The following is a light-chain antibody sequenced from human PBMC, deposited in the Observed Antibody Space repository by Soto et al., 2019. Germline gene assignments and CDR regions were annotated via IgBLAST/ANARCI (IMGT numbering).Light chain of an antibody. CDR2: EVS. CDR1: RSDVGGYNY. J-gene: IGLJ3*02. CDR3: ISFTSINTWV. Sequence: QSALTQPASVSRSPGQSITISCTGTRSDVGGYNYVSWYQMHPGKAPKVMIYEVSNRPSGVSDRFSGSKSGNTATLTISGLQAEDEADYYCISFTSINTWVFGAGTKLTVL. V-gene: IGLV2-14*01.